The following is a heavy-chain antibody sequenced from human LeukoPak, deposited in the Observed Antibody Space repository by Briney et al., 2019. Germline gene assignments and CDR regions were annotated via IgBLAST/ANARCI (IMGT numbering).Heavy chain of an antibody. CDR2: IYYSGST. D-gene: IGHD6-19*01. CDR1: GGSISSSSYY. Sequence: SETLSLTCTVSGGSISSSSYYWGWIRQPPGKGPEWIGSIYYSGSTYYNPSLKSRVTISVDTSKNQFSLKLSSVTAADTAVYYCARHRGSSGRNWYSDLWGRGTLVTVS. J-gene: IGHJ2*01. CDR3: ARHRGSSGRNWYSDL. V-gene: IGHV4-39*01.